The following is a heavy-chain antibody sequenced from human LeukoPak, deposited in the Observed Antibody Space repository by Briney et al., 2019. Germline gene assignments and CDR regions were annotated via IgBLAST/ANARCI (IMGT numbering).Heavy chain of an antibody. CDR2: MSVSNGNT. CDR1: GYTFTSYG. Sequence: ASVKVSCKASGYTFTSYGVSWVRQAPGQGLEWMGWMSVSNGNTNYAQKLQGRVTMTTDTSTSTAYMELRSLRSDDTAVYYCARVRIAVAGKYYFDYWGQGTLVTVSS. D-gene: IGHD6-19*01. CDR3: ARVRIAVAGKYYFDY. V-gene: IGHV1-18*01. J-gene: IGHJ4*02.